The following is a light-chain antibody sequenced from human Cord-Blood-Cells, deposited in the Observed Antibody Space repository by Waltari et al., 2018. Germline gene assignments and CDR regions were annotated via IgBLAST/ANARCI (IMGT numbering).Light chain of an antibody. CDR2: GVS. CDR1: SSDVGGYNY. Sequence: QSALTQPRSVSGSPGQSVTISCTGTSSDVGGYNYVSWYQQPPGKAPKLMIYGVSNPPSGVPDRFSGSKSGNTASLTISGLQAEDEADYYCCSYAGSYTWVFGGGTKLTVL. J-gene: IGLJ3*02. CDR3: CSYAGSYTWV. V-gene: IGLV2-11*01.